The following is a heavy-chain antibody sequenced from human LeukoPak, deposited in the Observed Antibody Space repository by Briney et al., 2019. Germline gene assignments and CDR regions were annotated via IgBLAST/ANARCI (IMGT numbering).Heavy chain of an antibody. Sequence: GASVKVSCKASGYTFTSYDINWVRQATGQGLEWMGWMNPNSGNTDYAQKVQGRVTMTRNTSISTAYMELSSLRSEDTAVYYCARATPVRYFDPTAHAFDIWGQGRMVTVSS. D-gene: IGHD3-9*01. CDR3: ARATPVRYFDPTAHAFDI. V-gene: IGHV1-8*01. J-gene: IGHJ3*02. CDR2: MNPNSGNT. CDR1: GYTFTSYD.